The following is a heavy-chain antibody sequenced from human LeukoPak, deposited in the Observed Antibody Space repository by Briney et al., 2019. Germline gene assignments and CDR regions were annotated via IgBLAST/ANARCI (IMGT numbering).Heavy chain of an antibody. Sequence: GGSLRLSCAASGFTVSSNYMSWVRQAPGKGLEWVSVIYRGSSTYYADSVKGRFTISRDNSKNTLYLQMNSLRAEDTAVYYCARELYYDFWSGYPSYYYYMDVWGKGTTVTVSS. CDR2: IYRGSST. CDR1: GFTVSSNY. V-gene: IGHV3-53*01. D-gene: IGHD3-3*01. CDR3: ARELYYDFWSGYPSYYYYMDV. J-gene: IGHJ6*03.